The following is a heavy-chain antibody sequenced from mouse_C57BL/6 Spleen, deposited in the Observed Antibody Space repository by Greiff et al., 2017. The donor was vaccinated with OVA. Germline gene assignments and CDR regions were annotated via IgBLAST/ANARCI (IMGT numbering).Heavy chain of an antibody. V-gene: IGHV5-4*01. CDR3: ARDPHLSPLDY. J-gene: IGHJ2*01. CDR2: ISDGGSYT. Sequence: EVQLVESGGGLVKPGGSLKLSCAASGFTFSSYAMSWVRQTPEKRLEWVATISDGGSYTYYPDNVKGRFTISRDNAKNNLYLQMSHLKSEDTAMYYCARDPHLSPLDYWGQGTTLTVSS. CDR1: GFTFSSYA. D-gene: IGHD3-2*02.